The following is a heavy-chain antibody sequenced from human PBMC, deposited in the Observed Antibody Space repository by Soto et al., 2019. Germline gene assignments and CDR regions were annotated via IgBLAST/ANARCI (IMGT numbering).Heavy chain of an antibody. Sequence: SGPTLVKPTQTLTLTCTFSGFSLSTSGVGVGWIRQPPGKALEWLALIYWDDDKRYSPSLKSRLTITKDTSKNQVVLTMTNMDPVDTATYYCAHRLVAAAGEGPSNWFDPWGQGTLVTVSS. CDR3: AHRLVAAAGEGPSNWFDP. CDR2: IYWDDDK. J-gene: IGHJ5*02. CDR1: GFSLSTSGVG. D-gene: IGHD6-13*01. V-gene: IGHV2-5*02.